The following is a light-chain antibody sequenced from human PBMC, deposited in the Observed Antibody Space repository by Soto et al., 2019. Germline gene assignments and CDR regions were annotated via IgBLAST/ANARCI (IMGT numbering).Light chain of an antibody. V-gene: IGKV3-20*01. J-gene: IGKJ3*01. Sequence: EIVLTQSPGTLSLSPGERATLSCRASQSVSRSHLAWFQQKPGQAPRLLIYGASNRATGIPDRVSGSGSGTDFTLTISSLQAEDVAVYYCQQYSNVPFTFGPGTKVDIK. CDR3: QQYSNVPFT. CDR1: QSVSRSH. CDR2: GAS.